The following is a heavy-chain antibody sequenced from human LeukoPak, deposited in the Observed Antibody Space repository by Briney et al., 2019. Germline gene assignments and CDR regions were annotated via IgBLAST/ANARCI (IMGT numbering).Heavy chain of an antibody. CDR3: ARAPSEIDGYYPEYFRH. D-gene: IGHD3-22*01. V-gene: IGHV3-74*01. CDR1: GCTFSTYC. Sequence: GGSLRLSCAASGCTFSTYCMHWVRQAPGKGLVWVSRIKSGGSTNYAASVKSRVTISIDNAKNQLSLKMNSVTPEDTAVYYCARAPSEIDGYYPEYFRHWGQGTLVTVSS. CDR2: IKSGGST. J-gene: IGHJ1*01.